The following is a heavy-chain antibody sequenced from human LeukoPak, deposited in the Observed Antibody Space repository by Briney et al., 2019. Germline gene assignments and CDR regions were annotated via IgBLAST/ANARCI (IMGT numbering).Heavy chain of an antibody. CDR1: GFTFSSYA. D-gene: IGHD5-18*01. Sequence: GGSLRLSCAASGFTFSSYAMHWVRQAPGKGLEWVAVISYDGSNKYYADSVKGRFTISRDNSKNTLYLQMNSLRAEDTAVYYCAGSGYQTVFDYWGQGTLVTVSS. V-gene: IGHV3-30-3*01. CDR2: ISYDGSNK. CDR3: AGSGYQTVFDY. J-gene: IGHJ4*02.